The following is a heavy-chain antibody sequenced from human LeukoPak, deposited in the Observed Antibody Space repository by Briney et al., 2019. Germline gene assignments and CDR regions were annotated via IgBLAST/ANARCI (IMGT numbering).Heavy chain of an antibody. V-gene: IGHV4-4*07. CDR3: ARDFPDGDCSDY. CDR2: IYTSGST. Sequence: PSETLSLTCTVSGGSISSYYWSWIRQPAGKGLAGIGRIYTSGSTNYNPSLKSRVTMSVDTSKNQFSLKLSSVTAADTAVYYCARDFPDGDCSDYWGQGTLVTVSS. D-gene: IGHD2-8*01. J-gene: IGHJ4*02. CDR1: GGSISSYY.